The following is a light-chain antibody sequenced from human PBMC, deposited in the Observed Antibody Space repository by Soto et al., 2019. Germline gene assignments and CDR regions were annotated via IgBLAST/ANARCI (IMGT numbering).Light chain of an antibody. Sequence: ELVLTQSPGTLSLSPGERATLSCRASQSVSSSYLAWYQQKPGQAPRLLIYGASSRATGIPDRFSGSGSGTDFTLTISRLEPEDFAVYYCQQYGSLFTFCPGTKVDIK. V-gene: IGKV3-20*01. J-gene: IGKJ3*01. CDR1: QSVSSSY. CDR2: GAS. CDR3: QQYGSLFT.